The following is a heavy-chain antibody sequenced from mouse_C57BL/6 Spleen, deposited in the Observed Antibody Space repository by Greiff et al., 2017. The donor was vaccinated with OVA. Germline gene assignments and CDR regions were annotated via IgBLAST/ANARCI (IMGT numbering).Heavy chain of an antibody. Sequence: QVQLKESGPELVNPRASVRISCKASGYAFSSSWMNWVKLRPGTGLEWIGRFYPGDGDTTYNGKFKGKATLTADKSSSTAYMQLSSLTSEDSAVYFCGITTESYAMDYWGQGTSVTVSS. CDR1: GYAFSSSW. CDR2: FYPGDGDT. J-gene: IGHJ4*01. D-gene: IGHD1-1*01. V-gene: IGHV1-82*01. CDR3: GITTESYAMDY.